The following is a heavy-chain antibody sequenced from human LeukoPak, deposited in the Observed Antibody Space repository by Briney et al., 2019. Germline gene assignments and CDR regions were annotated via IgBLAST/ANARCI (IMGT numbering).Heavy chain of an antibody. J-gene: IGHJ4*02. CDR2: IYSGGST. D-gene: IGHD5-18*01. CDR3: ARGYSYGYGVSGY. CDR1: EFSYGSNY. Sequence: GGSLRLSCAASEFSYGSNYMTWVRQAPGKGLEWVSLIYSGGSTYYADSVKGRFTISRDNSKNTLYLQMGSLRAEDMAVYYCARGYSYGYGVSGYWGQGTLVTVSS. V-gene: IGHV3-66*01.